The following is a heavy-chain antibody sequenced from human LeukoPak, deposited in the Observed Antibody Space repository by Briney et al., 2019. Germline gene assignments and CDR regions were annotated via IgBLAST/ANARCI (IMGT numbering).Heavy chain of an antibody. V-gene: IGHV4-38-2*02. CDR3: ARANLGRVDFDY. Sequence: SETLSLTCTVSGYSISSGYYWGWIRQPPGKGLEWIGSGSTYYNPSLKSRVTISVDTSKNQFSLKLSSVTAADTAVYYCARANLGRVDFDYWGQGTLVTVSS. CDR2: SGST. J-gene: IGHJ4*02. CDR1: GYSISSGYY. D-gene: IGHD1-26*01.